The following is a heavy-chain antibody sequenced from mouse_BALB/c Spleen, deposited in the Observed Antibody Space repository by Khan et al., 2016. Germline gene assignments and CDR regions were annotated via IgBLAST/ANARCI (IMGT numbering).Heavy chain of an antibody. Sequence: EVELVESGPGLVKPSQSLSLTCTVTGYSITSDYAWNWIRQFPKNKLEWMGYISYSGSTSYNPSLKSRISITRDTSKNQFFLQLNSVTTEDTATYYCANGYYAMDYWGQGTSVTVSS. CDR2: ISYSGST. CDR3: ANGYYAMDY. CDR1: GYSITSDYA. V-gene: IGHV3-2*02. J-gene: IGHJ4*01.